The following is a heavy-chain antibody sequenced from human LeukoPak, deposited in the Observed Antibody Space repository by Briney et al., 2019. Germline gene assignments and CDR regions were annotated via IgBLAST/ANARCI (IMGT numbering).Heavy chain of an antibody. CDR2: IYSGGST. D-gene: IGHD6-13*01. Sequence: QTGGSLRLSCAASGFTVSSNYMSWVRQAPGKGLEWVSVIYSGGSTYYADSVKGRFTISRDNSKNTLYLQMNSLRAEDTAVYYCARDVPGYSSSWYSYFDYWGQGTLVTVSS. CDR3: ARDVPGYSSSWYSYFDY. J-gene: IGHJ4*02. V-gene: IGHV3-53*05. CDR1: GFTVSSNY.